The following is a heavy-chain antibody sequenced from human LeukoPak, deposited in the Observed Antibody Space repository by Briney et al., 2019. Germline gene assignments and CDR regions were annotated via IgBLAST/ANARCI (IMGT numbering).Heavy chain of an antibody. CDR2: IWYDGSNK. V-gene: IGHV3-33*01. CDR1: GFTFSSYG. D-gene: IGHD3-10*01. J-gene: IGHJ6*04. Sequence: GGSLRLSCAASGFTFSSYGMHWVRQAPGKGLEWVAVIWYDGSNKYYADSVKGRFTISRDNSKNTLYLQMNSLRAEDTAVYYCASTRAVWSGDPGYYGMDVWGKGTTVTVSS. CDR3: ASTRAVWSGDPGYYGMDV.